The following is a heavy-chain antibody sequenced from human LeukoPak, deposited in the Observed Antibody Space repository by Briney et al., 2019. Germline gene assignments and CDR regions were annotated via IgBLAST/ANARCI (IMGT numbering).Heavy chain of an antibody. CDR2: VSAYNGNT. D-gene: IGHD6-13*01. J-gene: IGHJ3*02. V-gene: IGHV1-18*01. CDR3: ARVSRGAADDAFDI. CDR1: GYTLTSYG. Sequence: ASVKVSCKASGYTLTSYGISWVRQAPGQGLEWRGSVSAYNGNTNYAQKLQGRVTVTTDTSTSTAYMELRSLRSDDTAVYYCARVSRGAADDAFDIWGQGTMVTVSS.